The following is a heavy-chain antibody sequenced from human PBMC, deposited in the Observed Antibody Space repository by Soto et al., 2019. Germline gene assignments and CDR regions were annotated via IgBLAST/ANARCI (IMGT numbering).Heavy chain of an antibody. CDR1: GDSVSSNNAA. D-gene: IGHD6-19*01. V-gene: IGHV6-1*01. CDR3: ARVRYSSGGYYYYGMDV. CDR2: TYYRSKWYN. Sequence: PPQTLSLTCAISGDSVSSNNAAWIWIRQSPSRGLEWLGRTYYRSKWYNDYAVSVKSRITINPDTAKNQFSLQVNSVTPEDTAVYYCARVRYSSGGYYYYGMDVWGQGTAVTVSS. J-gene: IGHJ6*02.